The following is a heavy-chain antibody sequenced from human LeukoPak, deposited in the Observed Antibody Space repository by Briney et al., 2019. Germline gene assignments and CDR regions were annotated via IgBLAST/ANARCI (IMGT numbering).Heavy chain of an antibody. CDR2: IFQSVST. CDR1: GYSISGGCY. J-gene: IGHJ4*02. V-gene: IGHV4-38-2*02. Sequence: SETLSLTCTVSGYSISGGCYWGWIRQPPGKGLEWIGTIFQSVSTYYNPSLKSRVTTSVDTSKNQFSLKLSSVTAADKAVYYCARNNSNGFDFWSQGTLVTVSS. D-gene: IGHD6-19*01. CDR3: ARNNSNGFDF.